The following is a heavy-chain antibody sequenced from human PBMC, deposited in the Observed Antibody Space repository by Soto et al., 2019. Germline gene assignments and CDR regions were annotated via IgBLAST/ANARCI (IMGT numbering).Heavy chain of an antibody. CDR3: ARAGSSSWYVVGVVDY. CDR1: GGSISSGGYY. D-gene: IGHD6-13*01. Sequence: QVQLQESGPGLVKPSQTLSLTCTVSGGSISSGGYYWSWIRPHPGKGLEGIGYIYYSGSTYYNPSLKSRVTLSVDTSKNQFSLKLSSVTAADTAVYYCARAGSSSWYVVGVVDYWGQGTLVTVSS. V-gene: IGHV4-31*03. CDR2: IYYSGST. J-gene: IGHJ4*02.